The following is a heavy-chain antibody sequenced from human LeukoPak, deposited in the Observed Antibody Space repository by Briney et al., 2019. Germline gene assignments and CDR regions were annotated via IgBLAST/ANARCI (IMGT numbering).Heavy chain of an antibody. CDR2: MNPKSGNT. V-gene: IGHV1-8*02. J-gene: IGHJ4*02. CDR3: ARGLEMEVAAY. CDR1: GYTFTSYG. Sequence: ASVKVSCKASGYTFTSYGINWVRQATGQGLEWMGWMNPKSGNTGYAQNFQGRLTMTRDTSISTAYMELSSLRSEDTAVYYCARGLEMEVAAYWGQGILVTVSS. D-gene: IGHD5-24*01.